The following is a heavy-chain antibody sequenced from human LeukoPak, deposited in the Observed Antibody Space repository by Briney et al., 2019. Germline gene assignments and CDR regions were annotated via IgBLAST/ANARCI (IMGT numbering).Heavy chain of an antibody. CDR3: ARERWGSGDY. D-gene: IGHD2-21*01. V-gene: IGHV5-51*01. J-gene: IGHJ4*02. Sequence: GESLKISCQSSGDIFTSYWIGWVRQMPGKGLEWMGITYPGDSNIKYSPSFQGQVTISADESINTVYLQWSSLKASDSAMYYCARERWGSGDYWGQGTLVTVSS. CDR1: GDIFTSYW. CDR2: TYPGDSNI.